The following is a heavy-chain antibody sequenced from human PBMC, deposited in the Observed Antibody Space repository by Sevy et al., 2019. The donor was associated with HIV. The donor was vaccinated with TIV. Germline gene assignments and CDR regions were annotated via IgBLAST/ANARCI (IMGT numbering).Heavy chain of an antibody. V-gene: IGHV3-23*01. Sequence: GGSLRLSCAASGFTFTTYAMGWVRQAPGKGLKWVSTLSGSGASTYYADSVKGRFTISRDNSKNTLFLQMDSLRAEDTAVYYCAKDFYDSSGYYPMEACDIWGQGTMVTVSS. D-gene: IGHD3-22*01. CDR3: AKDFYDSSGYYPMEACDI. J-gene: IGHJ3*02. CDR2: LSGSGAST. CDR1: GFTFTTYA.